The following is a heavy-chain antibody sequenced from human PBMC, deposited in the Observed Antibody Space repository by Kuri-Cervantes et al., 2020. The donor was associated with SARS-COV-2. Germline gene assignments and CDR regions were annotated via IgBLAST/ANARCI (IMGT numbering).Heavy chain of an antibody. V-gene: IGHV4-39*07. Sequence: GSLRLSCTVSGGSISSSSYYWGWIRQPPGKGLEWIGSIYYSGSTYYNPSLKSRVTISVDTPKNQFSLKLSSVTAADTAVYYCARAQLRFLEWSFDYWGQGTLVTVSS. CDR2: IYYSGST. CDR1: GGSISSSSYY. J-gene: IGHJ4*02. D-gene: IGHD3-3*01. CDR3: ARAQLRFLEWSFDY.